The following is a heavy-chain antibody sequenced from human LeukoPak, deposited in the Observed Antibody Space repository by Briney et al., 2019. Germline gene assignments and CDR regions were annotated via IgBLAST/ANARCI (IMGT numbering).Heavy chain of an antibody. CDR1: GGSISSHY. CDR3: ARLRGATTILAWIDY. D-gene: IGHD1-26*01. J-gene: IGHJ4*02. Sequence: SETLSLTCTVSGGSISSHYWSWIRQPPGKGLEWIGYIYYSGSTNYNPSLKSRVTISVDTSKNQFSLKLSSVTAADTAVYYCARLRGATTILAWIDYWGQGTLVTVSS. CDR2: IYYSGST. V-gene: IGHV4-59*08.